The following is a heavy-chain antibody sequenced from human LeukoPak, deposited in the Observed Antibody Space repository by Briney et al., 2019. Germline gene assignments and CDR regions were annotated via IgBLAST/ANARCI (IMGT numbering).Heavy chain of an antibody. D-gene: IGHD7-27*01. Sequence: GGSLRLSCTASGFTFSDHYMTWIRQAPGKGLECVSYLSKSGSDIFYADSVKGRFSISRDNAKNSLYLQMNSLRAEDTAVYYCARGHWGLDSWGQGTLVTVSS. CDR2: LSKSGSDI. CDR3: ARGHWGLDS. V-gene: IGHV3-11*01. CDR1: GFTFSDHY. J-gene: IGHJ5*01.